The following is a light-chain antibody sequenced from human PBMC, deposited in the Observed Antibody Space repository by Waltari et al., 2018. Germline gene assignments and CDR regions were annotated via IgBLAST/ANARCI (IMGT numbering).Light chain of an antibody. CDR2: AAS. CDR3: QQLDSFPIT. CDR1: QAISSS. V-gene: IGKV1-9*01. J-gene: IGKJ5*01. Sequence: DIQLTQSPSFLSASVGDRVTITCRASQAISSSLAWYQQKPGRAPKLLIYAASTLQSGVPSGFSGSGSGTEFTLTISSLQPEDFATYYCQQLDSFPITFGQGTRLEIK.